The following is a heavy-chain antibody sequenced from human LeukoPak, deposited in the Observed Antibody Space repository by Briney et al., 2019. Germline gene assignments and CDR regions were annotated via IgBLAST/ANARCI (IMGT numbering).Heavy chain of an antibody. CDR3: AKHMRATNTYSFFGLDV. Sequence: PGGSLRLSCAATGYTFKDNGMHWVRQPPGKGLEWVSSINWNGGGTDYADSVKGRFTISRDNAKNSLYLQLSSLRTEDTALYYCAKHMRATNTYSFFGLDVWGQGTTVTVSS. CDR1: GYTFKDNG. CDR2: INWNGGGT. J-gene: IGHJ6*02. V-gene: IGHV3-9*01. D-gene: IGHD1-26*01.